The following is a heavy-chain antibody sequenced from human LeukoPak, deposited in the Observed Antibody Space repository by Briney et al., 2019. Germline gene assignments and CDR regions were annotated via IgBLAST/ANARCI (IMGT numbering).Heavy chain of an antibody. V-gene: IGHV4-34*01. J-gene: IGHJ4*02. Sequence: SETLSLSCGVYGGSFSGYYWSWNRQPPGTGLEWIGEINPRGSTNYNPSLKSRVTLSADTSKNQFSLTLDSVTAADTAVYYCARRRLGYYFDYWGQGTLVTVSS. CDR1: GGSFSGYY. D-gene: IGHD5-24*01. CDR3: ARRRLGYYFDY. CDR2: INPRGST.